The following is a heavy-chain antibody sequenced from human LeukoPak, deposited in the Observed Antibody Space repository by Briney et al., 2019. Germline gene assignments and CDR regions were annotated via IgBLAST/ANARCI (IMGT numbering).Heavy chain of an antibody. CDR3: ARVSSGWYYYYYYMDV. CDR1: GYTFTGYY. Sequence: ASVKVSCKASGYTFTGYYMHWVRQAPGQGLEWMGWINPNSGGTNYAQKFQGRVTMTRDTSISTAYMELSRLRSDDTAVYYCARVSSGWYYYYYYMDVWGKGTTVTVSS. D-gene: IGHD6-19*01. CDR2: INPNSGGT. V-gene: IGHV1-2*02. J-gene: IGHJ6*03.